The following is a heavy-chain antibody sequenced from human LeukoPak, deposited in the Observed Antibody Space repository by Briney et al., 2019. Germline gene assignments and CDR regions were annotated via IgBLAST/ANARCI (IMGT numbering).Heavy chain of an antibody. CDR2: INQDGSGK. J-gene: IGHJ2*01. CDR3: ARGPWASGTQITSLDL. Sequence: GGSLRLSCAASGFTFSSFWMSWVRQAPWEGLEWVANINQDGSGKYYVDSVKGRFTISRDNAKSSLYLQMNNLRAEDTAVYYCARGPWASGTQITSLDLWGRGTLVTVSS. CDR1: GFTFSSFW. D-gene: IGHD3-10*01. V-gene: IGHV3-7*01.